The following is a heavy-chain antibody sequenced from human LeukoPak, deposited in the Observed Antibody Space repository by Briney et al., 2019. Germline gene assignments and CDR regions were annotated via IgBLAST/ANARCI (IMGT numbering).Heavy chain of an antibody. Sequence: PGGSLRLSCAASGFTFSSYWMSWVRQAPGEGLEWVANIKQDGSEKYYVDSVKGRFTISRDNAKNSLYLQMNSLRAEDTAVYYCAREIGYDSSGYYGGTDWFDPWGQGTLVTVSS. CDR1: GFTFSSYW. V-gene: IGHV3-7*01. D-gene: IGHD3-22*01. CDR3: AREIGYDSSGYYGGTDWFDP. J-gene: IGHJ5*02. CDR2: IKQDGSEK.